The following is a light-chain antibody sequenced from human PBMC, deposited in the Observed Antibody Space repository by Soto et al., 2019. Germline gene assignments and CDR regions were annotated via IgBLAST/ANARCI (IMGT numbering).Light chain of an antibody. CDR3: QQYNTYRT. Sequence: DIQMTQSPSTLSASVGDRLTITCRASQSVGTSLAWYQQKAGIAPKLLIYQASSLKNGVPSRFSGSGSGTEFTLTISSLQPDEFATYYCQQYNTYRTFGQGTKVEIK. V-gene: IGKV1-5*03. CDR1: QSVGTS. J-gene: IGKJ1*01. CDR2: QAS.